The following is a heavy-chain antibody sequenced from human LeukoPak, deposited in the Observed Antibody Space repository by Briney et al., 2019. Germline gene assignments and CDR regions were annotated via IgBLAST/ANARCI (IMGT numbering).Heavy chain of an antibody. CDR3: ARYTYYDFWSGYYREYYFDY. J-gene: IGHJ4*02. Sequence: PGGSLRLSCAASGFTFSSYWMSWVRQAPGKGLEWVANIKQDGSEKYYVDSVKGRFTISRDNAKNSLYLQMNSLRAEDTAVYYCARYTYYDFWSGYYREYYFDYWGQGTLVTVSS. D-gene: IGHD3-3*01. CDR2: IKQDGSEK. V-gene: IGHV3-7*03. CDR1: GFTFSSYW.